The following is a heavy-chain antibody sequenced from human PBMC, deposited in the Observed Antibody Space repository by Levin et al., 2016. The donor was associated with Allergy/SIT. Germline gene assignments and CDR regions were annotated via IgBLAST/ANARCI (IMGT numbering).Heavy chain of an antibody. CDR3: ASMLGYSPNWYTTFDS. Sequence: ASVKVSCKVSGYPLTEVSMHWVRQAPGKGLEWMGSFDPEDGETVYAQHFQGRVTMTEDTSTDTAYMELVSLVSEDTAVYYCASMLGYSPNWYTTFDSWGQGTLVTVSS. D-gene: IGHD5-12*01. CDR1: GYPLTEVS. J-gene: IGHJ4*02. V-gene: IGHV1-24*01. CDR2: FDPEDGET.